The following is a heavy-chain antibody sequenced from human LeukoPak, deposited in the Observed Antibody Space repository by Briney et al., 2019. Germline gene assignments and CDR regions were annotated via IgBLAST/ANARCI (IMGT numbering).Heavy chain of an antibody. J-gene: IGHJ3*02. CDR1: GYTFTSYY. CDR2: INPSGGST. Sequence: ASVKVSCKASGYTFTSYYMHWVRQAPGQGLEWMGIINPSGGSTSYAQKFQGRVTMTRDTSTSTVYMELSSLRAGDTAVYYCARSFGEFGNGFDIWGQGTVVTVSS. V-gene: IGHV1-46*01. CDR3: ARSFGEFGNGFDI. D-gene: IGHD3-10*01.